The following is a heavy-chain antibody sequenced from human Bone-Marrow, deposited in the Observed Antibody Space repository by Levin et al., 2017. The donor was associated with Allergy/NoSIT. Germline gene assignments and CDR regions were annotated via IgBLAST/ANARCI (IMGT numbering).Heavy chain of an antibody. CDR1: GFTFSNFA. CDR3: AKDYRQQLAQFDF. V-gene: IGHV3-23*01. J-gene: IGHJ4*02. Sequence: GESLKISCAASGFTFSNFAMSWVRQAPGKGLEFVSGISESGGTTWTADSVKGRFTISRDNSKNTLYLEMNSLGAEDTAVYYCAKDYRQQLAQFDFWGQGTLVTVSS. D-gene: IGHD6-13*01. CDR2: ISESGGTT.